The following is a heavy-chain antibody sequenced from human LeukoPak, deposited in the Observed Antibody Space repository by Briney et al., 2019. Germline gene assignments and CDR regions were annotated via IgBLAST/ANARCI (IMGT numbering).Heavy chain of an antibody. CDR1: GFTFSNAW. CDR2: INPDGSEK. V-gene: IGHV3-7*01. CDR3: ARDLAAWDV. J-gene: IGHJ6*04. Sequence: PGGSLRLSCVASGFTFSNAWMTWVRQAPGKGLEWVANINPDGSEKYSVDSVTGRFTISRDNAENTMFLQMNSLRAEDSAIYYCARDLAAWDVWGKGTTVTVSS.